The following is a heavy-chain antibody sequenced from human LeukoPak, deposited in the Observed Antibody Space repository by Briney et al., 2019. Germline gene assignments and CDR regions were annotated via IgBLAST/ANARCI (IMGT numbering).Heavy chain of an antibody. J-gene: IGHJ3*02. V-gene: IGHV3-53*01. CDR1: GLTVSSNY. CDR2: IYNGGNI. D-gene: IGHD6-13*01. CDR3: ARAPPYSSTWSGGFDI. Sequence: GGSLRLSCAASGLTVSSNYMSWVRQAPGKGLEWVSFIYNGGNIYYADSVKGRFTISGDSSKNTLYLQMNSLRAEDTAVYYCARAPPYSSTWSGGFDIWGQGTMVTVSS.